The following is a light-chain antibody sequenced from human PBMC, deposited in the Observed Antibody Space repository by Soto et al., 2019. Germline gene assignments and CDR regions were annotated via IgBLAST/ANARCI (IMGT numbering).Light chain of an antibody. CDR3: HLLT. CDR2: DAS. V-gene: IGKV3-11*01. CDR1: QSVSNF. Sequence: EIVITQSPSTLSVSPGESATLSCRASQSVSNFLAWYQQKPGQAPRLLIYDASNRAAGVPARFSGSRSGTDFTLIISSLEPEDFAVYYCHLLTFGGGTKVDIK. J-gene: IGKJ4*01.